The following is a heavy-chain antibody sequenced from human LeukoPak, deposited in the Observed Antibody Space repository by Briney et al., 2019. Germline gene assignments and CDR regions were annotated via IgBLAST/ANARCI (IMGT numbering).Heavy chain of an antibody. D-gene: IGHD3-3*01. CDR3: ARDGGTYYHFWSGYRP. Sequence: NWNVGSTGYADSVKGRFTISRDNAKNSVYLQMNSLRAEDTALYYCARDGGTYYHFWSGYRPWGQGTMVTVSS. CDR2: NWNVGST. J-gene: IGHJ3*01. V-gene: IGHV3-20*03.